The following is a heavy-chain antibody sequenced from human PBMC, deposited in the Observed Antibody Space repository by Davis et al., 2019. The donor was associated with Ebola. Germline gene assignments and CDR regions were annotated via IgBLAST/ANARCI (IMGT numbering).Heavy chain of an antibody. Sequence: GRFTISRDNAKNSLYLQMNSLRDEDTAVYYCARVTIHAFDIWGQGTMVTVSS. D-gene: IGHD4/OR15-4a*01. V-gene: IGHV3-48*02. J-gene: IGHJ3*02. CDR3: ARVTIHAFDI.